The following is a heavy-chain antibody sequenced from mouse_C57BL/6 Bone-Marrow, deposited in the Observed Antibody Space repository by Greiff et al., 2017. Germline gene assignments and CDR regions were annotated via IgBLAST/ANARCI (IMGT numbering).Heavy chain of an antibody. CDR2: INPSSGYT. D-gene: IGHD1-1*01. CDR3: ARYYGSSYWYFDV. V-gene: IGHV1-4*01. Sequence: QVQLQQPGAELVRPGASVKMSCKASGYTFTSYTMHWVKQRPGQGLEWIGYINPSSGYTKYNQKFKDKATLTVDKSSSTAYMQLSSLTSEDSAVYYCARYYGSSYWYFDVWGTGTTVTVSS. J-gene: IGHJ1*03. CDR1: GYTFTSYT.